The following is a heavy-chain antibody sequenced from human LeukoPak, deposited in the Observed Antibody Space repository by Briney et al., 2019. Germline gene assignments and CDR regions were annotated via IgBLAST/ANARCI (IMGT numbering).Heavy chain of an antibody. D-gene: IGHD5-18*01. CDR1: GFTFSSYA. V-gene: IGHV3-23*01. Sequence: GGSLRLSCAASGFTFSSYAMSWVPQAPRKGLEGVSAISGSGGSTYYADAVKGRFTISRDNSKNTLYLQMNSLRAEDTAVYYCAKHTAMGVLYMDVWGKGTTVTVSS. J-gene: IGHJ6*03. CDR3: AKHTAMGVLYMDV. CDR2: ISGSGGST.